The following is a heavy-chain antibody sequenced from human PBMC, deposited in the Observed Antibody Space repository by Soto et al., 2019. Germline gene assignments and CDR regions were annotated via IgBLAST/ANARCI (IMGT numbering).Heavy chain of an antibody. V-gene: IGHV4-30-4*01. CDR2: IYDIGST. J-gene: IGHJ6*02. CDR3: ARVNLDYVTGMDV. D-gene: IGHD4-17*01. CDR1: GGPITNY. Sequence: QVQLQESGPGLVKPSQTLSLTCTVSGGPITNYWSWIRQVPGKGLEWLGYIYDIGSTYYNPSLKSRISMSLDTSKNQFSLKLSSVTAADTAVYYCARVNLDYVTGMDVWGQGTTVTVSS.